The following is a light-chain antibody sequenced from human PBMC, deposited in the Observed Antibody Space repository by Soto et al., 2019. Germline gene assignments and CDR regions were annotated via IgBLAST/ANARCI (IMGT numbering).Light chain of an antibody. CDR2: DAS. CDR3: QQYNSYSPT. Sequence: GDRVTITCRASQSISRWLAWHQQKPGKAPVLLIYDASTLESGVPSRFSGSRSGTEFTLTISSLQPNDFATYYCQQYNSYSPTFGQGTKVDIK. V-gene: IGKV1-5*01. J-gene: IGKJ1*01. CDR1: QSISRW.